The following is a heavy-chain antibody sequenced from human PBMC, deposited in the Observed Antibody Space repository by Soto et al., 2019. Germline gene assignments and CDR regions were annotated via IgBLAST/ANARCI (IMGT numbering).Heavy chain of an antibody. V-gene: IGHV4-59*01. CDR2: FYYSGST. CDR1: GGSISSYY. Sequence: SETLSLTCTVSGGSISSYYWSWIRQPPGKGLEWIGYFYYSGSTDYNPSLKSRVTISVDTSKNQFSLKLSSVTAADTAVYYCARGTLTSYFDYWGQGTLVTVSS. CDR3: ARGTLTSYFDY. J-gene: IGHJ4*02.